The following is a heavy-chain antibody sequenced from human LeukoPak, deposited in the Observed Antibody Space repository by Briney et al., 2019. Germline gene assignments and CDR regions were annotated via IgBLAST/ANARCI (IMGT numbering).Heavy chain of an antibody. J-gene: IGHJ4*02. CDR2: INHSGST. Sequence: PSETLSLTCVVYGGSFSGYYWSWIRQPPGKGLEWIGEINHSGSTNYNPSLKSRVTISVDTSKNQFSLKLSSVTAADTAVYYCARDLSGSLYYFDYWGQGTLVTVSS. CDR3: ARDLSGSLYYFDY. V-gene: IGHV4-34*01. D-gene: IGHD3-22*01. CDR1: GGSFSGYY.